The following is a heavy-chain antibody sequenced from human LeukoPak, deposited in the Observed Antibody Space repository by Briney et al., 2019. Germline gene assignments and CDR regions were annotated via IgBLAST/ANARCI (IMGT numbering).Heavy chain of an antibody. D-gene: IGHD2-15*01. Sequence: GGSLRLSCAASGFTFSSYAMHWVRQAPGKGLEWVAVISYDGSNKYYADSVKGRFTISRDNYKNTMYLQMNSVRAEDTAVYYCAGRGACSGGSCYFGWGQGTLVTVSS. CDR3: AGRGACSGGSCYFG. V-gene: IGHV3-30*04. CDR2: ISYDGSNK. CDR1: GFTFSSYA. J-gene: IGHJ4*02.